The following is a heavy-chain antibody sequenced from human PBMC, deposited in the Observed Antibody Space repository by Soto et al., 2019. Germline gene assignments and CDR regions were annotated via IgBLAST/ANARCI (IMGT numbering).Heavy chain of an antibody. CDR3: ARGRDYYDFWSGYSPIYGMDV. CDR2: MNPNSGNT. J-gene: IGHJ6*02. Sequence: ASVKVSCKASGYTFTSYDTNWVRQATGQGLEWMGWMNPNSGNTGYAQKFQGRVTMTRNTSISTAYMELSSLRSEDTAVYYCARGRDYYDFWSGYSPIYGMDVWGQGTTVTVSS. V-gene: IGHV1-8*01. CDR1: GYTFTSYD. D-gene: IGHD3-3*01.